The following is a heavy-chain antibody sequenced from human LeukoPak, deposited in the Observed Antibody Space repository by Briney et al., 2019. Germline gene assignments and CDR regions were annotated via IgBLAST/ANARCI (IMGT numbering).Heavy chain of an antibody. CDR2: ISYDGSNK. CDR3: AREWDYSNYGGVDY. Sequence: GGSLRLSCAASGFTFSSYGMHWVRQAPGKGLEWVAVISYDGSNKYYADSVKGRFTISRDNSKNTLYLQMNSLRAEDTAVYYCAREWDYSNYGGVDYWGQGTLVTVSS. J-gene: IGHJ4*02. CDR1: GFTFSSYG. V-gene: IGHV3-30*03. D-gene: IGHD4-11*01.